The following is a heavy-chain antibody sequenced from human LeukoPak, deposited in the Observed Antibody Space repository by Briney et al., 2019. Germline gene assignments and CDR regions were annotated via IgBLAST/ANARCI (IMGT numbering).Heavy chain of an antibody. J-gene: IGHJ4*02. CDR2: LIPNSGDT. D-gene: IGHD5-18*01. Sequence: GASVKVSCKASGYNFIGYYMHWVRQAPGQGLEWMGRLIPNSGDTTYGQKFQGRVAVPRDTSINTVYMELSRLALNGRAVYLLAREDSYGYFDHWGQGTRVTVSS. CDR1: GYNFIGYY. V-gene: IGHV1-2*06. CDR3: AREDSYGYFDH.